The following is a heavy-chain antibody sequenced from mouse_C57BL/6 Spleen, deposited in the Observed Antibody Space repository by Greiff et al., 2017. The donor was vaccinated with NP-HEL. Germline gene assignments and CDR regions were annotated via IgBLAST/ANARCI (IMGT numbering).Heavy chain of an antibody. CDR1: GYTFTSYW. CDR3: ARGKGDPWFAY. CDR2: IDPSDSYT. J-gene: IGHJ3*01. Sequence: VKLQQPGAELVMPGASVKLSCKASGYTFTSYWMHWVKQRPGQGLEWIGEIDPSDSYTNYNQKFKGKSTLTVDKSSSTAYMQLSSLTSEDSAVYYCARGKGDPWFAYWGQGTLVTVSA. D-gene: IGHD3-3*01. V-gene: IGHV1-69*01.